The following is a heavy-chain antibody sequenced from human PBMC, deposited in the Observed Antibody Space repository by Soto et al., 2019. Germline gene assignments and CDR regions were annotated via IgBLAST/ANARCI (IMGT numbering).Heavy chain of an antibody. CDR3: AGSRAYYYYGMDV. J-gene: IGHJ6*02. Sequence: SDTLSLTCTVSGGSISSGGYYWSWIRQHPGKGLEWIGYIYYSGSTYYNPSLKSRVTISVDTSKNQFSLKLSSVTAADTAVYYCAGSRAYYYYGMDVWGQGTTVTVSS. CDR2: IYYSGST. V-gene: IGHV4-31*03. CDR1: GGSISSGGYY.